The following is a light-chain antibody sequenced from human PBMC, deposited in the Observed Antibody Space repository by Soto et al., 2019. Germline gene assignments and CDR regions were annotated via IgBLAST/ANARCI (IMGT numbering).Light chain of an antibody. CDR1: QSVSSY. V-gene: IGKV3-11*01. CDR3: QQRSNWPGT. Sequence: SVFTKSPTTLSLSPGERGTLSWRASQSVSSYLAWYQQKPGQAPRLLIYDASNRATGIPARFSGSGSGTDFTLTISSLEPEDFAVYYCQQRSNWPGTFGQGTKVDIK. CDR2: DAS. J-gene: IGKJ1*01.